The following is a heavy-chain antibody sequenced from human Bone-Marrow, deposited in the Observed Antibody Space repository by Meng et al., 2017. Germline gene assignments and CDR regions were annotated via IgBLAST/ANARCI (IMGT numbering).Heavy chain of an antibody. CDR1: GFTFSNAW. Sequence: EVRLVGWGGGLVRPGGSFRLSCEASGFTFSNAWMSWVRQAPGRGLEWVARIKSKTDGETPDYAAPVKGRFTISRDDSKNTLYLQMHSLKTEDTAVYYCNWNDFGDYWGQGALVTVSS. CDR3: NWNDFGDY. V-gene: IGHV3-15*01. CDR2: IKSKTDGETP. D-gene: IGHD1-1*01. J-gene: IGHJ4*02.